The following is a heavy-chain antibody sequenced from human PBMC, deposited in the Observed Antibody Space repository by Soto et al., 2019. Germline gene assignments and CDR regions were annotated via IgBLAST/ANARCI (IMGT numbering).Heavy chain of an antibody. CDR2: VYHTGRT. Sequence: QVQLQESGPGLVKPSETLSLTCTVSGGSFKSGSYSWSWIRQPPGKGLEWIGYVYHTGRTSYNPSLKSPVSKTMEQSQKQFPLNLDSVTAADTAVYFCARDFAYFDSWGQGTLVTVSS. CDR3: ARDFAYFDS. D-gene: IGHD3-3*01. CDR1: GGSFKSGSYS. J-gene: IGHJ4*02. V-gene: IGHV4-61*01.